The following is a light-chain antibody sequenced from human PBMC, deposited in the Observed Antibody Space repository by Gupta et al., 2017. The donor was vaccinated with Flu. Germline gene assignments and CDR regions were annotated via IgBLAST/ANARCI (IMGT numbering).Light chain of an antibody. CDR1: QSVSSN. CDR3: QQYYNWPPWT. CDR2: GES. V-gene: IGKV3-15*01. J-gene: IGKJ1*01. Sequence: VMTQSPATLSVSPGGGAALSCKASQSVSSNLAWYQQKPGQAPRLLIYGESTRATGIPARFSGSGFGTEFTLTITNVQPEDAAIYYCQQYYNWPPWTFGQGTRVEIK.